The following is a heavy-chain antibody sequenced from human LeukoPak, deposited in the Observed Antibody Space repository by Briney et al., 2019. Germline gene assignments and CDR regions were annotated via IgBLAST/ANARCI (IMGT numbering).Heavy chain of an antibody. D-gene: IGHD3-10*01. V-gene: IGHV3-30*04. Sequence: GGSLRLSCAASGFTFSSYAMHWVRQAPGKGLEWVAVISYDGSNKYYADSVKGRFTISRDNSKNTLYLRMNSLRAEDTAVYYCARDPGYYYGSGRNWFDPWGQGTLVTVSS. J-gene: IGHJ5*02. CDR1: GFTFSSYA. CDR3: ARDPGYYYGSGRNWFDP. CDR2: ISYDGSNK.